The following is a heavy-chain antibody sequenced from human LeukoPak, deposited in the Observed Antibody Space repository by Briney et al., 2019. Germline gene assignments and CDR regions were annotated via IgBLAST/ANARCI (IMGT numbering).Heavy chain of an antibody. J-gene: IGHJ4*02. CDR1: GFTFDDYA. V-gene: IGHV3-9*01. CDR3: AKEGAEGFFDY. Sequence: GGSLRLSCAASGFTFDDYAMYWVRQAPGKGLEWVSGISWNSGSIGYADSVKGRFTISRDNAKNSLYLQMNSLRAEDTALYYCAKEGAEGFFDYWGQGTLVTVSS. CDR2: ISWNSGSI.